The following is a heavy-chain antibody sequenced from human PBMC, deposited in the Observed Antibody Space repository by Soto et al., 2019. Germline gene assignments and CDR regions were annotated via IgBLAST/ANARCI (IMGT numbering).Heavy chain of an antibody. J-gene: IGHJ3*02. V-gene: IGHV4-31*03. CDR1: GGSISSGGYY. D-gene: IGHD2-2*01. CDR2: IYYSGST. Sequence: SETLSLTCTVSGGSISSGGYYWSWIRQHPGKGLEWIGYIYYSGSTYYNPSLKSRVTISVDTSKNQLSLKLSSVTAADTAVYYCARSSCSSTSCYAENDAFDIWGQGTMVTVSS. CDR3: ARSSCSSTSCYAENDAFDI.